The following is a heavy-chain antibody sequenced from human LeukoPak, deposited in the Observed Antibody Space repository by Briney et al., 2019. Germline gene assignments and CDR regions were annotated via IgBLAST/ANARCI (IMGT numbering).Heavy chain of an antibody. Sequence: IPSETLSLTCAVYGGSFSGYYWSWIRQPPGKGLEWIGEINHSGSTNYNPSLKSRVTISVDTSKNQFSLKLSSVTAADTAVYYCARVEAPPNWFDPWGQGTLVTVSS. J-gene: IGHJ5*02. CDR2: INHSGST. V-gene: IGHV4-34*01. D-gene: IGHD3-3*01. CDR1: GGSFSGYY. CDR3: ARVEAPPNWFDP.